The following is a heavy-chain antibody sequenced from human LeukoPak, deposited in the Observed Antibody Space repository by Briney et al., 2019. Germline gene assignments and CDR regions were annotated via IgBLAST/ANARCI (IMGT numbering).Heavy chain of an antibody. D-gene: IGHD6-13*01. Sequence: GGSLRLSCAASGFTFSSYSMNWVRQAPGKGLEWVSYISSSSSTIYYADSVKGRFTISRDNAKNSLYLQMNSLRAEDTAVYYCARAGRYSSSWYPEVYYYYGMDVWGQGTTVTVSS. CDR2: ISSSSSTI. J-gene: IGHJ6*02. CDR1: GFTFSSYS. V-gene: IGHV3-48*04. CDR3: ARAGRYSSSWYPEVYYYYGMDV.